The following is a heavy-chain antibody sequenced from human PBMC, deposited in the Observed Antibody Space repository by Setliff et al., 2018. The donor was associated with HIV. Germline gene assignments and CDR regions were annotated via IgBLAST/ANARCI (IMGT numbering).Heavy chain of an antibody. Sequence: ASVKVSCKASGYTFTDYGISWVRQAPGQGLEWMGWISGYNGHTNYAQKFQGRVSLSTDTSTNTAYMEMRSLRYDDTAVYYCARTPARKGRGVYYFDYWGQGTLVTVSS. CDR1: GYTFTDYG. J-gene: IGHJ4*02. V-gene: IGHV1-18*01. CDR3: ARTPARKGRGVYYFDY. CDR2: ISGYNGHT. D-gene: IGHD1-26*01.